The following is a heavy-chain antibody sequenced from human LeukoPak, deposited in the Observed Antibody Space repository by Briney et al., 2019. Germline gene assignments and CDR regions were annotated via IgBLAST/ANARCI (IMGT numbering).Heavy chain of an antibody. J-gene: IGHJ3*02. CDR2: IKQDGSER. CDR1: GFMFSSYW. V-gene: IGHV3-7*01. CDR3: ARVSIAGSTIAFDM. D-gene: IGHD2-15*01. Sequence: PGGSLRLSCAASGFMFSSYWMTWVRQAPGKGLEWVANIKQDGSERHYVDSVKGRFTISKDNAKNSLYLQMDSLRVEDTAVYYCARVSIAGSTIAFDMWGQGTMVTVSS.